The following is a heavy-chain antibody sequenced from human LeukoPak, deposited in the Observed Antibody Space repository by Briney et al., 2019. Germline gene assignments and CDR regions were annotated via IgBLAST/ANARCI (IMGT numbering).Heavy chain of an antibody. CDR1: GGSISSYY. V-gene: IGHV4-59*12. Sequence: SETLSLTCTVSGGSISSYYWSWIRQPPGKGLEWIGYIYYSGSTNYNPSLKSRVTISVDTSKNQFSLKLSSVTAADTAVYYCAREVAYYYGSGSIDYWGQGTLVTVSS. CDR3: AREVAYYYGSGSIDY. J-gene: IGHJ4*02. CDR2: IYYSGST. D-gene: IGHD3-10*01.